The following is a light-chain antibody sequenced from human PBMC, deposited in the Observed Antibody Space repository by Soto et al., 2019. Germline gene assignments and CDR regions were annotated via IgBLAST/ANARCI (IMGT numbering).Light chain of an antibody. J-gene: IGKJ4*01. CDR3: QQYDSVPLT. CDR2: AAS. Sequence: IQVTQSPSSLSASVGDRVTITCRASQDISSYLAWYQQKPGKAPTLLIYAASTLQSGVPSRFSGSGFGTDFTLTISSLQPEDIATYYCQQYDSVPLTFGGGTKVEIK. CDR1: QDISSY. V-gene: IGKV1-9*01.